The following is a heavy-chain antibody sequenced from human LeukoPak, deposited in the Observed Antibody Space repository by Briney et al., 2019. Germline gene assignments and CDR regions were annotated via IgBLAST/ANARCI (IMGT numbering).Heavy chain of an antibody. V-gene: IGHV4-59*01. CDR2: IYYSGST. Sequence: SETLSLTCTVSGGSISSYYWSWIRQPPGKGLEWIGYIYYSGSTNYNPSLKSRVTISVDTSKNQFSLKLSSVTAADTAVYYCARASYYYGSGSPFYYMDVWGKGTTVTISS. D-gene: IGHD3-10*01. CDR1: GGSISSYY. CDR3: ARASYYYGSGSPFYYMDV. J-gene: IGHJ6*03.